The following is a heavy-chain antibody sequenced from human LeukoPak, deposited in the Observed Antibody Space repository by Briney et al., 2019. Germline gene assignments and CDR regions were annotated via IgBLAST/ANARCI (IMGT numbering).Heavy chain of an antibody. D-gene: IGHD6-13*01. V-gene: IGHV4-4*02. J-gene: IGHJ3*02. CDR2: IYHSGST. CDR3: SGATSINSSSWYESAFDI. CDR1: GGSISSSNW. Sequence: PSETLSLTCAVSGGSISSSNWWGWVRQPPGKGLEWIGEIYHSGSTNYNPSLKSRVTISVDKSKNQFSLKLSSVTAADTAVYYCSGATSINSSSWYESAFDIWGQGTMVTVSS.